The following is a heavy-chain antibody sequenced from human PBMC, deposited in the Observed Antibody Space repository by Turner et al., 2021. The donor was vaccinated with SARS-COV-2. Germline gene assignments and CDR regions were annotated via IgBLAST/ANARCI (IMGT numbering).Heavy chain of an antibody. J-gene: IGHJ5*02. D-gene: IGHD3-22*01. CDR2: ISSSSSYI. Sequence: EVQLVVTGGGLVKLGGSLRLSCGASGFTFSRYRVNWVRQAPGKGLEWVSSISSSSSYIYYADSVKGRFTISRDNAKNSLYLQMNSLRAEDTAVYYCARGTYYYDSSVYSGTNWFDPWGQGTLVTVSS. CDR3: ARGTYYYDSSVYSGTNWFDP. V-gene: IGHV3-21*01. CDR1: GFTFSRYR.